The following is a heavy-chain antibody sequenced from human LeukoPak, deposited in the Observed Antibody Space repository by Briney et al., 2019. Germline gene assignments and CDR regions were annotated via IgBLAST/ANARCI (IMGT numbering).Heavy chain of an antibody. V-gene: IGHV4-39*07. CDR3: ARDGSDNWGQFDF. CDR1: GGSISKSGYY. Sequence: SETLSLTCTVSGGSISKSGYYWGWIRQPPGKGLEWIANIYYSGSTYYNPSLQSRVTISVDTSKNQFFLNLRSVAAADSAVYYCARDGSDNWGQFDFWGQGALVTVSS. CDR2: IYYSGST. D-gene: IGHD1-1*01. J-gene: IGHJ4*02.